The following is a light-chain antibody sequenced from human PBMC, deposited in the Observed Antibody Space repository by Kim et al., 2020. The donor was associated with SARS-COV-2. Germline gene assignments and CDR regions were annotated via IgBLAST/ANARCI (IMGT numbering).Light chain of an antibody. J-gene: IGLJ2*01. Sequence: APGSTARSTCGGNDVGSKGVNWYQQRPDQAPVLIIYYDGERPTGIPERFSGSNTANTATLTISRVEAGDEAEYYCQVWDSDSDHAVFGGGTQLTVL. CDR2: YDG. CDR3: QVWDSDSDHAV. V-gene: IGLV3-21*04. CDR1: DVGSKG.